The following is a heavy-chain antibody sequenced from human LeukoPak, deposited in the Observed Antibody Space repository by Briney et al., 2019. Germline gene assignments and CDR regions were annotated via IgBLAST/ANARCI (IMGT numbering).Heavy chain of an antibody. CDR1: GYTFTDYY. CDR2: ISTYNGDT. Sequence: ASVKVSCKASGYTFTDYYIHWVRQAPGQGLEWMGWISTYNGDTKYAQKLQGRVTMTRDTSTSTAYMELRSLRSDDTAVYYCARDPSNTSGWYIFFDFWGQGTLVAVSS. CDR3: ARDPSNTSGWYIFFDF. J-gene: IGHJ4*02. D-gene: IGHD6-19*01. V-gene: IGHV1-18*04.